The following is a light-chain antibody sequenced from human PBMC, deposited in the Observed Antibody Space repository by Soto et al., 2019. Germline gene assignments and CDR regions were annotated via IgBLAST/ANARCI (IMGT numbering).Light chain of an antibody. CDR2: GAS. J-gene: IGKJ1*01. CDR3: QQYGSPPWT. CDR1: QSVSSSY. V-gene: IGKV3-20*01. Sequence: EIVLTQSPGTLSLSPGERATLSCRASQSVSSSYLAWYQQKPGQAPRLLIYGASTRATGIPDRFSGGWSGTDFTLTISRLEPEDLAVYYCQQYGSPPWTFGLGTKVDIK.